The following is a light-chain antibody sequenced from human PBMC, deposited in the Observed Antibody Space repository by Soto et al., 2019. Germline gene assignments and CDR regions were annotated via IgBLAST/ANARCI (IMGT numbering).Light chain of an antibody. Sequence: DHVMTQSPDSLAVSLGERATINCKSSQSVLYSSNNKNYLAWYQQKPGQPPKLLIYWASTRESGVPDRFSGSGSGTDFTLTISSLQAEDAAVYYCQQYLGTPGTFGPRTTVDIK. V-gene: IGKV4-1*01. J-gene: IGKJ3*01. CDR3: QQYLGTPGT. CDR1: QSVLYSSNNKNY. CDR2: WAS.